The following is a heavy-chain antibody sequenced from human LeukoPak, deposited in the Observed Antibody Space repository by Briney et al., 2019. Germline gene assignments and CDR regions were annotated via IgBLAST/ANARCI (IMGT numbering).Heavy chain of an antibody. J-gene: IGHJ4*02. D-gene: IGHD2-21*02. Sequence: PSETLSLTCTVSGGSISSSSYYWGWIRQPPGKGLEWIGSIYYSGSTYYNPSLKSRVTISVDTSKNQFSLKLSSVTAADTAVYYCARGPLAYCGGDCSPSFDYWGQGTLVTVSS. CDR3: ARGPLAYCGGDCSPSFDY. CDR2: IYYSGST. CDR1: GGSISSSSYY. V-gene: IGHV4-39*07.